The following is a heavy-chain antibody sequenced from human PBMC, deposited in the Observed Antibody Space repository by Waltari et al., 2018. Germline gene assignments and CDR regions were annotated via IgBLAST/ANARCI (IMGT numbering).Heavy chain of an antibody. D-gene: IGHD6-19*01. CDR3: AKAFNGSAWDH. V-gene: IGHV3-23*01. J-gene: IGHJ4*02. Sequence: EVQLLESGGGLVQPGGSLILSCAASGFNFSSYSLSWVRQAPGKGLEWVSAISGSGGSTFYADSVKGRFTISRDNSKNTLYLQMNSLRAEDTAVFYCAKAFNGSAWDHWGQGTLVTVSS. CDR1: GFNFSSYS. CDR2: ISGSGGST.